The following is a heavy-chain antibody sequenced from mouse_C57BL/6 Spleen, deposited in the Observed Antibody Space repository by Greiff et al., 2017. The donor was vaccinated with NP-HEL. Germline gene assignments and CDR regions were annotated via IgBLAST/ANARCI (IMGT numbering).Heavy chain of an antibody. CDR2: ISSGGSYT. D-gene: IGHD4-1*01. CDR3: ARLGRGYFDV. CDR1: GFTFSSYG. Sequence: EVMLVESGGDLVKPGGSLKLSCAASGFTFSSYGMSWVRQTPDKRLEWVATISSGGSYTYYPDSVKGRFTISRDNAKNTLYLQMSSLKSEDTAMYYCARLGRGYFDVWGTGTTVTVSS. J-gene: IGHJ1*03. V-gene: IGHV5-6*02.